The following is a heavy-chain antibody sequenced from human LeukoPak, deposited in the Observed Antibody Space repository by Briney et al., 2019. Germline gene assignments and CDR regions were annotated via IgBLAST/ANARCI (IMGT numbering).Heavy chain of an antibody. D-gene: IGHD3-16*01. V-gene: IGHV4-38-2*01. Sequence: SETLSLTCAVSGYSISTAYYWGWIRQTPGKGLEWIGRIYHRGGTTSYNPSLASRVSISGDTYQMQFTLRLASVTAADTAVYYCARYDSRGSRCTLFDSWGQGILVTISS. CDR2: IYHRGGTT. CDR1: GYSISTAYY. J-gene: IGHJ5*01. CDR3: ARYDSRGSRCTLFDS.